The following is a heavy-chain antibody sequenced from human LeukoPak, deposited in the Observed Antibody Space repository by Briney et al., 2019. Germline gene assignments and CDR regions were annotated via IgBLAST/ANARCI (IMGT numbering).Heavy chain of an antibody. Sequence: GGSLRLSCVASGFTFSSYAMHWVRQTPGKGLEYVSGINSNGGSTHYANSVKGRFTISRDNSKNTLYLQMNSLRAEDTAVYYCAKDSRKWLQFGFFDYWGQGTLVTVSS. CDR1: GFTFSSYA. CDR3: AKDSRKWLQFGFFDY. CDR2: INSNGGST. J-gene: IGHJ4*02. D-gene: IGHD5-24*01. V-gene: IGHV3-64*01.